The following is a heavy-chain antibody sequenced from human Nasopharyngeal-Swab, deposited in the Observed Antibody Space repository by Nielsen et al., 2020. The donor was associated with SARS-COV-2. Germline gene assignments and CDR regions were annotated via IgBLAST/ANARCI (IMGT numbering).Heavy chain of an antibody. CDR3: TTDFYFDY. V-gene: IGHV3-73*01. CDR2: IGDKDHNYAT. J-gene: IGHJ4*02. Sequence: GESLKISCAASGFIFSASAIHWVRQASGKGLEWVARIGDKDHNYATTYGASVQGRFTISIDDSKNTAFLQMDSLKTEDTALYYCTTDFYFDYWGQGTLVTVSS. CDR1: GFIFSASA.